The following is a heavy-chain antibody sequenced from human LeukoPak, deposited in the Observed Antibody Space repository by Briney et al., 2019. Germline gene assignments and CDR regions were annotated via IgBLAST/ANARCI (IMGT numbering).Heavy chain of an antibody. Sequence: GASVKVSCMASGYTFTSYDINWVRQATGQGLEWMAWMNPSSGNTGYAQKFQGRVTMTRNTSISTAYMELSSLRSEDTAVYYCAGGRQYYDFWSGYYKSVHFDYWGQGTLVTVSS. CDR1: GYTFTSYD. CDR3: AGGRQYYDFWSGYYKSVHFDY. D-gene: IGHD3-3*01. CDR2: MNPSSGNT. V-gene: IGHV1-8*01. J-gene: IGHJ4*02.